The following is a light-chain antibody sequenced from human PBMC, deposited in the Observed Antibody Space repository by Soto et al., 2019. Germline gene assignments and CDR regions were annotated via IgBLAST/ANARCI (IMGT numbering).Light chain of an antibody. CDR1: QSVGNNF. V-gene: IGKV3-20*01. CDR3: HQYAYSPQT. J-gene: IGKJ5*01. Sequence: EVVLTQSPGTLSLSPGERAILSCRASQSVGNNFLAWYQQKPGLAPRLLIYNAFNRATGIPDRFSGSGSGTDFTLTVSRLEPDDFAVYYCHQYAYSPQTFGQGTRLEIK. CDR2: NAF.